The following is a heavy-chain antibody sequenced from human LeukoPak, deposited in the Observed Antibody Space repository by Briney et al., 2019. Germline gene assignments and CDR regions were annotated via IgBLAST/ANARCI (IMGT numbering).Heavy chain of an antibody. D-gene: IGHD3-16*01. CDR1: GYIFTSNS. Sequence: ASVRVSCKPSGYIFTSNSITWVRQASGQQLEWMGWISTFNGYTKYAQNLQGRITMTRDTSTRTVYLEMRNLRSDDTAVYFCARGEFYYDRWGQGTLVTVSS. J-gene: IGHJ4*02. V-gene: IGHV1-18*04. CDR2: ISTFNGYT. CDR3: ARGEFYYDR.